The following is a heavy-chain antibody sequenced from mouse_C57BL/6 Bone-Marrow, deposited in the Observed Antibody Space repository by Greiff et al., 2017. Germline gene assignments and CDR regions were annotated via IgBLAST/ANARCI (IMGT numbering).Heavy chain of an antibody. V-gene: IGHV7-3*01. CDR1: GFTFTDYY. D-gene: IGHD1-1*01. CDR3: ASFYGSRYFDY. Sequence: EVKLVESGGGLVQPGGSLSLSCAASGFTFTDYYMSWVRQPPGKALEWLGFIRNKANGYTTEYSASVKGRFTISRDNSQIILYLQMNALRAEDSATYYCASFYGSRYFDYWGQGTTLTVSS. J-gene: IGHJ2*01. CDR2: IRNKANGYTT.